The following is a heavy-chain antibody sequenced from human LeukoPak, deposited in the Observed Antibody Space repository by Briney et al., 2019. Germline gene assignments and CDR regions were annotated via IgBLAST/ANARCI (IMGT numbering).Heavy chain of an antibody. D-gene: IGHD2-15*01. Sequence: GGSLRLSCAASGFTFSSCGMHWVRQAPGKGLEGVAVISYDGSNKYYADSVKGRFTISRDNSKNTLYLQMNSLRAEDTAVYYCAKAPSYCSGGSCYWDYWGQGTLVTVSS. J-gene: IGHJ4*02. CDR2: ISYDGSNK. CDR3: AKAPSYCSGGSCYWDY. CDR1: GFTFSSCG. V-gene: IGHV3-30*18.